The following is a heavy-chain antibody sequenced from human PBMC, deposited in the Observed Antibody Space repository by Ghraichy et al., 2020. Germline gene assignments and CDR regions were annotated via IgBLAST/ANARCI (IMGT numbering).Heavy chain of an antibody. CDR3: ARERVIWSGSHREMDV. CDR1: GGSISVGDYY. J-gene: IGHJ6*02. V-gene: IGHV4-30-4*01. D-gene: IGHD3-3*01. Sequence: SETLSLTCTVSGGSISVGDYYWTWIRQPPGKGLEWIGDIYYSGNTYSNPSLKSRVIISVDTSKNQFSLRLRSVTAADTAVYYCARERVIWSGSHREMDVWGPGTTVTVSS. CDR2: IYYSGNT.